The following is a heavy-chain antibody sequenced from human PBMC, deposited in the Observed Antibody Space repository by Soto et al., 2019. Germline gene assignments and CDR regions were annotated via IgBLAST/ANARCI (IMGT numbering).Heavy chain of an antibody. D-gene: IGHD3-22*01. Sequence: EVQLVESGGGLVQPGGSLRLSCAASGFTSSSYWMHWVRQAPGKGLVWVSRISNDGTSTNCADSVKGRFTISRDNAKNTVYLEMNSLRAEDTAVYYCARDWYYYDTSDHFSADAFDIWGQGTTVTVSS. V-gene: IGHV3-74*01. CDR1: GFTSSSYW. CDR2: ISNDGTST. J-gene: IGHJ3*02. CDR3: ARDWYYYDTSDHFSADAFDI.